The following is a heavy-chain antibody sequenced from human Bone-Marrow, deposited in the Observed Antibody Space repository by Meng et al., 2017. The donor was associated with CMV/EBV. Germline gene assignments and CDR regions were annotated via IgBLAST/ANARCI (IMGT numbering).Heavy chain of an antibody. V-gene: IGHV3-48*03. D-gene: IGHD7-27*01. CDR1: GFTFGVYE. J-gene: IGHJ4*02. CDR3: ARDLHWGCFDY. Sequence: LSLTCAASGFTFGVYEMNWVRQAPGKGLEWVSYISTSGTTMYYADSVKGRFTISRDSAKDSLYLQMNSLRAEDTAVYYCARDLHWGCFDYWGRGTLVTVSS. CDR2: ISTSGTTM.